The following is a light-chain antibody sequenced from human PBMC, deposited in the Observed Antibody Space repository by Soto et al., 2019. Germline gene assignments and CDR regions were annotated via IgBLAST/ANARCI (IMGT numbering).Light chain of an antibody. CDR3: AAWDDSLNGYV. CDR1: SSNIGINT. V-gene: IGLV1-44*01. CDR2: TNN. J-gene: IGLJ1*01. Sequence: QAVVTQPPSASGTPGQRVTISCSGSSSNIGINTVNWYQHLPGAAPKLLIHTNNQRPSGVPDRFSASKSGTSASLAISGLQSEDDADYYCAAWDDSLNGYVFGTGTKLTVL.